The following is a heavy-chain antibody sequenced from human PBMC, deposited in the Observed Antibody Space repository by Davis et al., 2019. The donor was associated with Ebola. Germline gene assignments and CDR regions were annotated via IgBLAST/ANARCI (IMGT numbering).Heavy chain of an antibody. J-gene: IGHJ6*02. Sequence: GGSLRLPCAASGFTFYNHAMSWVRQAPGKGLEWVSAITSSGGSTYYADSVRGRFTIARDNPKNTRYLQMNNLRAEDTGIYFCAKDTGSGWYGYRSDYYGMDVWGQGTTVTVSS. CDR1: GFTFYNHA. CDR2: ITSSGGST. V-gene: IGHV3-23*01. D-gene: IGHD6-19*01. CDR3: AKDTGSGWYGYRSDYYGMDV.